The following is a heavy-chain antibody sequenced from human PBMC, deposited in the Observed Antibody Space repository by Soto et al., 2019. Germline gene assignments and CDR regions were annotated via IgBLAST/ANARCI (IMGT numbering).Heavy chain of an antibody. Sequence: QVQLVQSGAEVKKPGASVKVSCKASGYTFTSYGISWVRQAPGQGLEWMGRISGYNGNSNYAQNLQGRVTMTTDTSTSTAYMELRSLRSDDTAVYYCAREDIQDIVVVVVAPEGLGYWGQGSLVTVSS. D-gene: IGHD2-15*01. CDR1: GYTFTSYG. CDR2: ISGYNGNS. CDR3: AREDIQDIVVVVVAPEGLGY. V-gene: IGHV1-18*01. J-gene: IGHJ4*02.